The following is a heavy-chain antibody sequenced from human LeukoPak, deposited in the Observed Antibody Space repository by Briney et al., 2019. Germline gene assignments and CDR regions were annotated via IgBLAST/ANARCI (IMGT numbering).Heavy chain of an antibody. J-gene: IGHJ4*02. CDR3: ANEIRPNDY. Sequence: GGSLRLSCVVSGFTFSSHAMCWVRQAPGRGLEWVSSIDISGDSTSYADSVKGRFTISRDNSKNTLLLQMDSLRAKDSAIYYCANEIRPNDYWGQGTLVTVSS. CDR2: IDISGDST. CDR1: GFTFSSHA. D-gene: IGHD4/OR15-4a*01. V-gene: IGHV3-23*05.